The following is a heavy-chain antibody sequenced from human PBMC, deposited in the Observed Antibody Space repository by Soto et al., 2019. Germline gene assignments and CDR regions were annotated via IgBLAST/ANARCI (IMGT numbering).Heavy chain of an antibody. D-gene: IGHD5-18*01. CDR1: GYTFTGYY. CDR2: NNPNSGGT. Sequence: ASVKVSCKASGYTFTGYYMHWVRQAPGQGLEWMGWNNPNSGGTNYAQKFQGWVTMTRDTSISTAYMELSRLRSDDTAVYYCARVGSGYSYGYIGYWGQGTLVTVSS. J-gene: IGHJ4*02. CDR3: ARVGSGYSYGYIGY. V-gene: IGHV1-2*04.